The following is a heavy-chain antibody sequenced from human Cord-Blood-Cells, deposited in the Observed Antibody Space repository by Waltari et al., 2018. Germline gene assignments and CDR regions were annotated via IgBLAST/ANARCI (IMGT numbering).Heavy chain of an antibody. D-gene: IGHD2-2*03. J-gene: IGHJ4*02. CDR2: ISAYNGNT. V-gene: IGHV1-18*01. CDR1: GYTFTSYG. Sequence: QVQLVQSGAEVKKPGASVKVSCKASGYTFTSYGISWVRQAPGQGLEWMGWISAYNGNTNYAQKLHGRVTMTTDTSTSTAYMELRSLRSDDTAVYYCARSRGYCSSTSCASLGYWGQGTLVTVSS. CDR3: ARSRGYCSSTSCASLGY.